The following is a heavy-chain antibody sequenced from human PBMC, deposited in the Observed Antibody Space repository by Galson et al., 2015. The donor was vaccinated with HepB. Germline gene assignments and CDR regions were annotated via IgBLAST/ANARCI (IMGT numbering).Heavy chain of an antibody. CDR3: ATKDSSGWAPFDY. Sequence: SCKASRYTFTGYYMHWVRQAPGQGLEWMGRINPNSGDTNYAPKFQGRVTMTRDTSISTAYMDLNRLRSDDTAVYYCATKDSSGWAPFDYWGQGTLVTVSS. V-gene: IGHV1-2*06. CDR1: RYTFTGYY. D-gene: IGHD6-19*01. CDR2: INPNSGDT. J-gene: IGHJ4*02.